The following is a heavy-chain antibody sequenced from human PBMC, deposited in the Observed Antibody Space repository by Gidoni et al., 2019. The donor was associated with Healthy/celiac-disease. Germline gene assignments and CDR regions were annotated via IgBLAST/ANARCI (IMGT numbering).Heavy chain of an antibody. CDR2: INPNSGGT. J-gene: IGHJ6*03. CDR1: GYTFTGYY. Sequence: QVQLVQSGAEVKKPGASVKVSCKASGYTFTGYYMHWVRQAPGQGLEWMGWINPNSGGTNYAQKFQGRVTMTRDTSISTAYMELSRLRPDDTAVYYCARDGAAAGYYYYMDVWGKGTTVTVSS. V-gene: IGHV1-2*02. D-gene: IGHD6-13*01. CDR3: ARDGAAAGYYYYMDV.